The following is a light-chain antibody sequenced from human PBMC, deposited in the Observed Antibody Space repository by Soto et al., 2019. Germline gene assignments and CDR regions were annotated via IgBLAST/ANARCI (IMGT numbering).Light chain of an antibody. V-gene: IGKV3-20*01. J-gene: IGKJ4*01. Sequence: EIVLTQSPGTLSLSPGERATLSCRASQSVSRSYLAWYQQKLGQPPRLLIYGASNRATGIPDRFSGSGSGTDFTLTIGRLEPEDFAVYYCQQYATSPPTFDGGTKVEIK. CDR3: QQYATSPPT. CDR2: GAS. CDR1: QSVSRSY.